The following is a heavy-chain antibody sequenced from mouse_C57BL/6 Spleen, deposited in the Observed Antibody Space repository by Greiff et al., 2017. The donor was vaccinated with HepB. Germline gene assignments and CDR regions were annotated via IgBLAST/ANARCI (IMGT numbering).Heavy chain of an antibody. CDR1: GYTFTSYW. J-gene: IGHJ2*01. CDR2: IYPGSGST. V-gene: IGHV1-55*01. Sequence: VQLQQPGAELVKPGASVKMSCKASGYTFTSYWITWVKQRPGQGLEWIGDIYPGSGSTNYNEKFKSKATLTVDTSSSTAYMQLSSLTSEDSAVYYCARKDYGSSYVRFDYWGQGTTLTVSS. D-gene: IGHD1-1*01. CDR3: ARKDYGSSYVRFDY.